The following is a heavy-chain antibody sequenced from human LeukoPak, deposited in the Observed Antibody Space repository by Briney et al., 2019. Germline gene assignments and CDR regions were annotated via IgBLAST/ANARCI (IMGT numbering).Heavy chain of an antibody. V-gene: IGHV1-2*06. CDR2: INPNSGGT. Sequence: GASVKVSCKASGYTFTGYYMHWVRQAPGQGLEWMGRINPNSGGTNYAQKFQGRVTMTRDTSISTAYMELSRLRSDDTAVYYCARVRVGATIWWFDPWGQGTLVTVSS. CDR1: GYTFTGYY. CDR3: ARVRVGATIWWFDP. D-gene: IGHD1-26*01. J-gene: IGHJ5*02.